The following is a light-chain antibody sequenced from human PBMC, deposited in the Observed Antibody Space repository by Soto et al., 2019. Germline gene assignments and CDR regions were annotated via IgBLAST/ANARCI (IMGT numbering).Light chain of an antibody. J-gene: IGLJ1*01. CDR2: EVS. V-gene: IGLV2-14*01. CDR3: SSYTSSSTRV. CDR1: ISDVGGYNY. Sequence: QSVLTQPASLSGSPGQSITISCTGTISDVGGYNYVSWYQQHPGKAPKLMIYEVSNRPSGVSNRFSGSKSGNTASLTISGLQAEDEADYYCSSYTSSSTRVFGTGTKVTVL.